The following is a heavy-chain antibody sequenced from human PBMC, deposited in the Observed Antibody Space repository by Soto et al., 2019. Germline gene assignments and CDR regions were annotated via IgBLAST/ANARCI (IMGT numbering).Heavy chain of an antibody. CDR3: ARDPSITILGVVPTNYGMDV. CDR1: GFTFSDYY. J-gene: IGHJ6*02. V-gene: IGHV3-11*01. Sequence: QVQLVESGGGLVKPGGSLRLSCAASGFTFSDYYMSWIRQAPGKGLEWVSYISSSGSTIYYADSVKGRFTISRDNAKNSLYLQMNSLRAEDTAVYYCARDPSITILGVVPTNYGMDVWGQGTTVTVSS. D-gene: IGHD3-3*01. CDR2: ISSSGSTI.